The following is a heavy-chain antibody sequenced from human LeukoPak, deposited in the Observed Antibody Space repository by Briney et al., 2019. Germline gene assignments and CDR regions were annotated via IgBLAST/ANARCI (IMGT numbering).Heavy chain of an antibody. CDR1: GGSISSFY. CDR3: ARGYYDDSYAYRGDFDS. J-gene: IGHJ4*02. V-gene: IGHV4-59*01. CDR2: MSNSGST. D-gene: IGHD3-16*01. Sequence: KPSETLSLTCSVSGGSISSFYWNWIRQPPGKGLEWIGYMSNSGSTNYNPSLKSRLTISVDTSKNHLSLRLSSVTAADTAVYYCARGYYDDSYAYRGDFDSWGQGTLVTVSS.